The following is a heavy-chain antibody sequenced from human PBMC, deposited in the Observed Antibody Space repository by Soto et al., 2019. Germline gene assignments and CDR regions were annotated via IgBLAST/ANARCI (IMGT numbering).Heavy chain of an antibody. J-gene: IGHJ4*02. D-gene: IGHD5-12*01. CDR1: GGSISSSSYY. Sequence: SETLSLTCPVSGGSISSSSYYWGWIRQPPGKGLEWIGSIYYSGSTYYNPSLKSRVTISVDTSKNQFSPKLSSVTAADTAVYYCASRGDGGYDFALDYWGQGTLVTVSS. CDR3: ASRGDGGYDFALDY. V-gene: IGHV4-39*01. CDR2: IYYSGST.